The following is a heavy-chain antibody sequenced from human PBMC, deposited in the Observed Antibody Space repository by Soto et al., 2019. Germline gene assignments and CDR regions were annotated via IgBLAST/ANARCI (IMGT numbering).Heavy chain of an antibody. J-gene: IGHJ1*01. CDR2: INWNSGSI. D-gene: IGHD6-13*01. V-gene: IGHV3-9*01. CDR3: VKDESINWYSGHFRH. CDR1: GFTFDGYA. Sequence: GGSLRLSCAASGFTFDGYAMHWVRQVPGKGLEWVSGINWNSGSIGYGDSVKGRFAISRDNAKNSLHLQMNSLSAEDTAFYYCVKDESINWYSGHFRHWGQGTLVTVSS.